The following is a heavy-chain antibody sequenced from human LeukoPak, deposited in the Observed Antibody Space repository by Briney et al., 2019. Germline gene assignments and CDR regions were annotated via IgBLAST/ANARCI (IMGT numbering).Heavy chain of an antibody. J-gene: IGHJ4*02. V-gene: IGHV3-23*01. Sequence: GGSLRLSCAASGFTFSSYAMNWVRQAPGKGLEWVSGISNSGGSTYYADSVKGRFTISRDNSKNTLYLQMNSLRAEDTAVYYCAKDTSIGRYCTNGVCSPFDYWGQGTLVTVSS. CDR3: AKDTSIGRYCTNGVCSPFDY. CDR1: GFTFSSYA. D-gene: IGHD2-8*01. CDR2: ISNSGGST.